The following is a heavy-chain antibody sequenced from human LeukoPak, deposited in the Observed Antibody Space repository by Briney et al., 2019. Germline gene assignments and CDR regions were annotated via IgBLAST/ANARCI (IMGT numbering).Heavy chain of an antibody. CDR3: ARQKEYSSGWYY. CDR1: GGSISSYY. D-gene: IGHD6-19*01. V-gene: IGHV4-59*08. Sequence: SETLSLTCTVSGGSISSYYWSWIRQPPEKGLEWIGYIYYSGSTNYIPSLKSRVTISVDTSKNQFSLKLSSVTAADTAVYYCARQKEYSSGWYYWGQGTLVTVSS. J-gene: IGHJ4*02. CDR2: IYYSGST.